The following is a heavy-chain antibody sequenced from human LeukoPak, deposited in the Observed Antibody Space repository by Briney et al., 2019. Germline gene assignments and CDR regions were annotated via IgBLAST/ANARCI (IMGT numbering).Heavy chain of an antibody. D-gene: IGHD6-6*01. Sequence: SETLSLTCTVSGGSISSYYWSWIRQPAGKGLEWIGRIYTSGSTNYNPSLKSRVTISVDTSKNQFSLKLSSVTAADTAVYYCATELLGNHYSSSSANWFDPWGQGTLVTVSS. CDR2: IYTSGST. J-gene: IGHJ5*02. V-gene: IGHV4-4*07. CDR1: GGSISSYY. CDR3: ATELLGNHYSSSSANWFDP.